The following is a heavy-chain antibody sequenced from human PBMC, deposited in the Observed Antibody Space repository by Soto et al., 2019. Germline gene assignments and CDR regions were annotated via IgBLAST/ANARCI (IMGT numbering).Heavy chain of an antibody. CDR2: MNPNSGNT. J-gene: IGHJ6*03. D-gene: IGHD3-3*01. V-gene: IGHV1-8*01. CDR3: ARAGMGKLRFLEWLSAPYYYYYYMDV. Sequence: ASVKVSCKASGYTFTSYDINWVRQATGQGLEWMGWMNPNSGNTGYAQKFQGRVTMTRNTSISTAYMELSSLRSEDTAVYYCARAGMGKLRFLEWLSAPYYYYYYMDVWGKGTTVTVPS. CDR1: GYTFTSYD.